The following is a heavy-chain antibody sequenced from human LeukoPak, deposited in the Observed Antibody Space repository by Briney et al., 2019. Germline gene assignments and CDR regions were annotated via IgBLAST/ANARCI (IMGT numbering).Heavy chain of an antibody. Sequence: PGGSLRLSCAASGFTVSSNDMSWVRQAPGKGLECISVIYSGGSTDYADSVKGRLTISRDNSKNTLCLQMNTLRVDDTAVYYCAKYYPTVNWYFDYWGQGTLVTVSS. D-gene: IGHD4-11*01. CDR1: GFTVSSND. CDR2: IYSGGST. J-gene: IGHJ4*02. CDR3: AKYYPTVNWYFDY. V-gene: IGHV3-53*01.